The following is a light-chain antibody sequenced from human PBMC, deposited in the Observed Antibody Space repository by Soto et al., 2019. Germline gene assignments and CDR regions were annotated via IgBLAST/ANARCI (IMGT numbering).Light chain of an antibody. V-gene: IGLV4-69*01. J-gene: IGLJ2*01. CDR1: SGHSSYA. CDR3: QTWGTGFQF. Sequence: QLVLTQSPSASASLGASVNLTCTLSSGHSSYAIAWHQKQPGKGPRYLMDLNNDGSHTKGDGIPDRFSGSSSGADRFLIISRLQSEDEADYYCQTWGTGFQFFGGGTKLTVL. CDR2: LNNDGSH.